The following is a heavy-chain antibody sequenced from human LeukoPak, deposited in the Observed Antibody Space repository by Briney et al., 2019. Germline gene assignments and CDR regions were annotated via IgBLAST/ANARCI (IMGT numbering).Heavy chain of an antibody. CDR1: GFTFSSYG. D-gene: IGHD2-21*01. V-gene: IGHV3-30*18. CDR2: ISYDGSNK. Sequence: GRSLRLSCAASGFTFSSYGMHWVRQAPGKGLEWVAVISYDGSNKYYADSVKGRFTISRDNSKNTLYLQMNSLRAEDTAVYYCAKDAMIAHDPWGQGTLVTVSS. CDR3: AKDAMIAHDP. J-gene: IGHJ5*02.